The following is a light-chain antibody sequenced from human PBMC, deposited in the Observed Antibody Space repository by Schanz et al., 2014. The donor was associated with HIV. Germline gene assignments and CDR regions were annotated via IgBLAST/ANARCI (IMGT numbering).Light chain of an antibody. CDR3: QQANTFPLT. CDR1: QTVSNN. Sequence: EIVMTQSPAILSVSPGERATLSCRASQTVSNNLAWYQQKPGQAPRLLIYGASTRVTGIPARFSGSGSGTEFTLTISSLQPEDFATYYCQQANTFPLTFGGGTKVEMK. V-gene: IGKV3-15*01. J-gene: IGKJ4*01. CDR2: GAS.